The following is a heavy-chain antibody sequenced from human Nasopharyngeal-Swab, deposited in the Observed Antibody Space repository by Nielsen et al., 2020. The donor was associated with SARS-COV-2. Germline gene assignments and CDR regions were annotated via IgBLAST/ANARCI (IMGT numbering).Heavy chain of an antibody. CDR1: GGSISSSSYY. CDR3: ASNVDVVATAMDY. CDR2: IYYSGNT. J-gene: IGHJ4*02. D-gene: IGHD5-12*01. Sequence: SETLSLTCTVSGGSISSSSYYWGWIRQPPGKGLEWIGNIYYSGNTYYNPSLKSRVTITVDTSRNHFSLKLTSVTAADTAVYYCASNVDVVATAMDYWGRGTLVTVSS. V-gene: IGHV4-39*02.